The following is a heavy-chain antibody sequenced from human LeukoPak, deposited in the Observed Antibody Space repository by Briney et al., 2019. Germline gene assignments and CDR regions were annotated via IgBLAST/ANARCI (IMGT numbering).Heavy chain of an antibody. CDR2: ISSSSSYI. V-gene: IGHV3-21*01. Sequence: GGSLRLCCAASGFTFSSYSMNWVRQAPGKGLEWVSSISSSSSYIYYADSVKGRFTISRDNAKNSLYLQVNSLRAEDTAVYYCARVLLVPAAPEDYYYGMDVWGQGTTVTVSS. CDR1: GFTFSSYS. CDR3: ARVLLVPAAPEDYYYGMDV. J-gene: IGHJ6*02. D-gene: IGHD2-2*01.